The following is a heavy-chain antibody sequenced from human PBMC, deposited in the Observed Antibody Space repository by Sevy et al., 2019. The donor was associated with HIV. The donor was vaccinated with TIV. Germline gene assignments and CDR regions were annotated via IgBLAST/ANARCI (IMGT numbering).Heavy chain of an antibody. CDR3: ARFLKGDYSNYFDS. CDR1: GFSLNTSGVG. V-gene: IGHV2-5*02. CDR2: IFWDGEN. J-gene: IGHJ4*02. Sequence: SGPTLVKPAQTLTLTCSFSGFSLNTSGVGVGWIRLPPGKALEWLALIFWDGENRYSPPLKNRLTITKDTSKNQVVLTMTNMDTVDNAAYYCARFLKGDYSNYFDSWDQGSLVTVSS. D-gene: IGHD2-15*01.